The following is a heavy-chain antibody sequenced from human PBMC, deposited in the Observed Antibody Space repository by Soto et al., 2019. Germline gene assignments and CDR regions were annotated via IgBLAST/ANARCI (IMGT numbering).Heavy chain of an antibody. CDR3: AKDIGNYYDSSGYSHY. CDR1: GFTFSSYG. D-gene: IGHD3-22*01. Sequence: GGSLRLSCAASGFTFSSYGMHWVRQAPGKGLEWVAVISYDGSNKYYADSVKGRFTISRDNSKNTLYLQMNSLRAEDTAVYYCAKDIGNYYDSSGYSHYWGQGTLVTVS. V-gene: IGHV3-30*18. CDR2: ISYDGSNK. J-gene: IGHJ4*02.